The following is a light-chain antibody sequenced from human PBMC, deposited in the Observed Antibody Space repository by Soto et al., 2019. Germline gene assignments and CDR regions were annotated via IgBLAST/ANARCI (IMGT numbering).Light chain of an antibody. CDR2: EVS. Sequence: QSVLTQPTSVSGAPGQSITISFTGTSSDVGGYNHVSWYQQHPGKAPKLMIYEVSNRPSGVSNRFSGSTSGNTASLTISGLQAEDEGDYHCSSYTSSTTLVFGGGTQLTVL. CDR1: SSDVGGYNH. CDR3: SSYTSSTTLV. J-gene: IGLJ2*01. V-gene: IGLV2-14*01.